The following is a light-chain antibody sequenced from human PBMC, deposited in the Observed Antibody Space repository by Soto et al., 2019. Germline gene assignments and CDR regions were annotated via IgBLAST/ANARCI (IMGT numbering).Light chain of an antibody. J-gene: IGKJ1*01. CDR2: GAS. Sequence: QLTQAPSTLSASVGDRVTITCRASQSIVNWLAWYQQKPGTAPNLLIYGASNLEDGVPSRFIGSASGTDYTLTISRLQIFDFETYCCQQYNSYSSRTFGQGNTLEFQ. CDR1: QSIVNW. CDR3: QQYNSYSSRT. V-gene: IGKV1-5*01.